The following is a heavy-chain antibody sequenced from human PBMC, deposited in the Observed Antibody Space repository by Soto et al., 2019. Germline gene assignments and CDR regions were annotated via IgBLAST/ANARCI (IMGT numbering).Heavy chain of an antibody. CDR1: GFDFTNDG. V-gene: IGHV3-30*18. J-gene: IGHJ6*02. CDR2: ISFDGTTL. D-gene: IGHD3-10*01. CDR3: AKGQGGSPPGGMDV. Sequence: QVVLVESGGGVVQPGRALRLSCAASGFDFTNDGMLWVRQAPGKGLEWVALISFDGTTLHYGDSVKGRFTISRDNSKNTLFLQMNSLRPEDTGVYYCAKGQGGSPPGGMDVWGQGTTVTVSS.